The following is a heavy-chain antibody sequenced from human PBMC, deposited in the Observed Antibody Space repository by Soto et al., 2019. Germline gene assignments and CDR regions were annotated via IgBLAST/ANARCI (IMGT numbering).Heavy chain of an antibody. V-gene: IGHV3-23*01. CDR3: AKDRRGPSITMVRAYNDY. CDR1: GFTFSSYA. D-gene: IGHD3-10*01. CDR2: ISGSGGST. J-gene: IGHJ4*02. Sequence: EVQLLESGGGLVQPGGSLRLSCAASGFTFSSYAMSWVRQAPGKGLEWVSAISGSGGSTYYADSVKGRFTISRDNSKNTLYLQMNSLRAEDTAVYYGAKDRRGPSITMVRAYNDYWGQGTLVTVSS.